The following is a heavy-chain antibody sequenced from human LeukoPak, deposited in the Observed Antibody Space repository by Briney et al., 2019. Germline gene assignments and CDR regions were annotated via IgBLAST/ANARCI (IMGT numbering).Heavy chain of an antibody. Sequence: PSETLSLTCAVSGYSISSGYYWSWIRQPPGKGLEWIGEINHSGSTNYNPSLKSRVTISVDTSKNQFSLKLSSVTAADTAVYYCASFRSVTMVRGGRDYWGQGTLVTVSS. CDR2: INHSGST. D-gene: IGHD3-10*01. CDR1: GYSISSGYY. V-gene: IGHV4-34*01. CDR3: ASFRSVTMVRGGRDY. J-gene: IGHJ4*02.